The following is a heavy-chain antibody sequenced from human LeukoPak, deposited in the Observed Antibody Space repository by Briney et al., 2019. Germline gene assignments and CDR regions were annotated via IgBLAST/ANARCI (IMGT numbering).Heavy chain of an antibody. CDR2: INWNGGST. J-gene: IGHJ4*02. CDR1: GFTFDDYG. Sequence: GGSLRLSCAASGFTFDDYGMSWVRQAPGKGLEWVSGINWNGGSTSYADSVKGRFTTSRDNAKNSLYLQMNSLRAEDTAFYYCARDPYDSSDYRTYYFDYWGQGTLVTVSS. V-gene: IGHV3-20*04. CDR3: ARDPYDSSDYRTYYFDY. D-gene: IGHD3-22*01.